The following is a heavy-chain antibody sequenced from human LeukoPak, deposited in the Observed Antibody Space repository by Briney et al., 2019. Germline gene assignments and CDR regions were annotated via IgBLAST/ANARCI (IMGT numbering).Heavy chain of an antibody. V-gene: IGHV4-30-4*01. CDR1: GGSISSGVYY. J-gene: IGHJ5*02. CDR3: ARLGVRYTTSSWWFDP. CDR2: IYYSGST. D-gene: IGHD6-6*01. Sequence: SETLSLTCTVSGGSISSGVYYWSWIRQHPGKCLEWIGYIYYSGSTNYSPSLKSRVTISVDTSKNQFSLKLSSVTAADTAVYYCARLGVRYTTSSWWFDPWGQGILVTVSS.